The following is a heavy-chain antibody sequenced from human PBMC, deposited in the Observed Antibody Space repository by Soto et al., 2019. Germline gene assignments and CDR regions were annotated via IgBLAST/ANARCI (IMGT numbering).Heavy chain of an antibody. V-gene: IGHV1-69*13. CDR1: GGTFSSYA. J-gene: IGHJ5*02. CDR2: IIPIFGTA. CDR3: AGSIVGASRFDP. Sequence: SVKVSCKASGGTFSSYAISWVRQAPGQGLEWMGGIIPIFGTANYAQKFQGRVTITADESTSTAYMELSSLRSEDTAVYYCAGSIVGASRFDPWGQGTLVPVSS. D-gene: IGHD1-26*01.